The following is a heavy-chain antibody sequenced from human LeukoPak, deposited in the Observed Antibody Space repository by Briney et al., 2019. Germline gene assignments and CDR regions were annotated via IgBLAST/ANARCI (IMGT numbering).Heavy chain of an antibody. CDR3: ATDSMVRGAYDY. Sequence: ASVKVSCKVSGYTLTELSITSVRQATGNGFERRGGFDPQDGETIYAQKFQGRDTMTEDTSTDTAYMELSSLRSEDTAVNYCATDSMVRGAYDYWGQGTLVTVSS. J-gene: IGHJ4*02. CDR2: FDPQDGET. CDR1: GYTLTELS. D-gene: IGHD3-10*01. V-gene: IGHV1-24*01.